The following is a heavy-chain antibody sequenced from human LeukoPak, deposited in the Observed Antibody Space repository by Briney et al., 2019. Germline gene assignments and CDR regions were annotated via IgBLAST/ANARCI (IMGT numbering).Heavy chain of an antibody. CDR2: IYGGGST. V-gene: IGHV3-53*01. Sequence: GGSLRLSCAVSGFTVSSNYMSWVRQAPGKGLEWVSVIYGGGSTYYADSVKGRFTISRDNSKNTLYLRMNSLRAEDTAVYYCARSDGIAAAGPFDYWGQGTLVTVS. CDR1: GFTVSSNY. CDR3: ARSDGIAAAGPFDY. J-gene: IGHJ4*02. D-gene: IGHD6-13*01.